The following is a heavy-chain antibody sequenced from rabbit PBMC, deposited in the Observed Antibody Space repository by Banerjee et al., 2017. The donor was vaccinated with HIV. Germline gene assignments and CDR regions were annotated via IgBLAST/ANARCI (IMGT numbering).Heavy chain of an antibody. J-gene: IGHJ4*01. CDR3: ARTADSSYDWYFDL. CDR2: IYAGSSGST. D-gene: IGHD8-1*01. CDR1: GFDFSSNA. Sequence: QSLEESGGDLVKPGGSLTLSCKASGFDFSSNAMCWVRQAPGKGLEWIGCIYAGSSGSTYYASWAKGRFTISKTSSTTVTPQMTSLTAADTATYFCARTADSSYDWYFDLWGPGTLVTVS. V-gene: IGHV1S40*01.